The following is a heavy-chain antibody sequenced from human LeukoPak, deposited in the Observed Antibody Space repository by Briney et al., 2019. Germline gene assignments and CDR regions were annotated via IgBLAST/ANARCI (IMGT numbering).Heavy chain of an antibody. CDR1: GFTFNNYL. J-gene: IGHJ4*02. CDR3: ARDYPPGDY. D-gene: IGHD3-16*02. Sequence: GGSLRLFSAASGFTFNNYLMSWVRQAPGKGLEWVANINEDGSEKYYVDSVKGRFTISRDNAKNSLYLQMNSLGSEDTAVYYCARDYPPGDYWGQGTLVTVSS. V-gene: IGHV3-7*01. CDR2: INEDGSEK.